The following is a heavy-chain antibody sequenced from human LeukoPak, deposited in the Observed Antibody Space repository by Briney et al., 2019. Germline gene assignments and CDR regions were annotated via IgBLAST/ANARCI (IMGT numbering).Heavy chain of an antibody. CDR3: ASPKGLYGGYDFDY. V-gene: IGHV1-3*01. CDR1: GYTFTSYA. J-gene: IGHJ4*02. CDR2: INAGDGNT. D-gene: IGHD5-12*01. Sequence: GASVKVSCKASGYTFTSYAMHWVRQAPGQRLEWMGWINAGDGNTKYSQKFQGRVTITRDTSASTAYMELSSLRSEDTAVYYCASPKGLYGGYDFDYWGQGTLVTVSS.